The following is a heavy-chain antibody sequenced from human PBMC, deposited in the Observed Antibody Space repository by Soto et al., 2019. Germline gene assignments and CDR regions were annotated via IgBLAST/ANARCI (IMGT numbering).Heavy chain of an antibody. V-gene: IGHV4-30-4*01. CDR2: IYKSATT. CDR3: ARGRYCLTGRCFPNWFHS. J-gene: IGHJ5*01. CDR1: GDSISNLDYF. Sequence: PSETLSLTCSVSGDSISNLDYFWAWIRQPPGQALEYIGYIYKSATTYYNPSFESRVAISVDTSNSQFSLNVTSVTAADTAVYFCARGRYCLTGRCFPNWFHSWGQGALVTVSS. D-gene: IGHD7-27*01.